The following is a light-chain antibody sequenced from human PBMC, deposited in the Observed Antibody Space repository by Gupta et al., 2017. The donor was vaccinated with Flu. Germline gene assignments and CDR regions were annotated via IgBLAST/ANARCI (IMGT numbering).Light chain of an antibody. CDR3: CSYARSSHFL. CDR2: EVT. CDR1: NGDIGTYNV. J-gene: IGLJ2*01. V-gene: IGLV2-23*02. Sequence: ITISCTGTNGDIGTYNVVSWYHHHPGKAPKLMIYEVTKRPSGVANRFSGSKSGNTASLTISGLQAEDEAHYYCCSYARSSHFLFGGGTKLTVL.